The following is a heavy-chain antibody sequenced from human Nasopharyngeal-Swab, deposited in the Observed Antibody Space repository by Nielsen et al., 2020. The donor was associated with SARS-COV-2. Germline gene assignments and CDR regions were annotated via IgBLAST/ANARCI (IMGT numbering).Heavy chain of an antibody. CDR3: ARYDDYYDSSGYAY. CDR1: GFTFSNYA. CDR2: ISVNGDYT. D-gene: IGHD3-22*01. V-gene: IGHV3-23*01. J-gene: IGHJ4*02. Sequence: GESLKISCAASGFTFSNYAMTWVRQAPGKGLGWVSTISVNGDYTYYADSVKGRFTISRDNSKNTLYLQMNSLRAEDTAVYYCARYDDYYDSSGYAYWGQGTLVTVSS.